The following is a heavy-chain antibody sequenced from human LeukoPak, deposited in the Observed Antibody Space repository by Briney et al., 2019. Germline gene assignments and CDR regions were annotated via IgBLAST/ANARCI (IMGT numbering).Heavy chain of an antibody. Sequence: GESLKISFKGSGYGFTSYWIGWVRRMPGKGLEWMGIIYPGDSDTRYSPSFQGQVTISADKSISTAYLQWSSLKASDTAMYYCARLLDYYGSGSYYVRYFDLWGRGTLVTVSS. CDR1: GYGFTSYW. D-gene: IGHD3-10*01. CDR2: IYPGDSDT. CDR3: ARLLDYYGSGSYYVRYFDL. V-gene: IGHV5-51*01. J-gene: IGHJ2*01.